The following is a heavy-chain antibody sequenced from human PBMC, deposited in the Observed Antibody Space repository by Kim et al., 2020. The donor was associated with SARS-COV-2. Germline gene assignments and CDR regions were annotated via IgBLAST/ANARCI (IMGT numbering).Heavy chain of an antibody. D-gene: IGHD2-8*01. CDR2: ISAYTGYT. V-gene: IGHV1-18*01. J-gene: IGHJ4*02. CDR1: GYPFVNFG. Sequence: ASVKVSCKASGYPFVNFGLNWLRQAPGQGLEWMGWISAYTGYTKYAQNHQDRITLSTDTSTDTAYMELRSLTSDDTAIYYCAREYEWGNFDYWGQGSLVTVSS. CDR3: AREYEWGNFDY.